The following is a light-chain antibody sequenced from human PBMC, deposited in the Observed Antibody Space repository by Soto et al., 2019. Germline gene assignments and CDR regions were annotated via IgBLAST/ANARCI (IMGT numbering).Light chain of an antibody. Sequence: DIQITQSPSSLSASLGDRVTITCRASQAIGVYLAWLQQKPGNAPKLLIYAASTLQSGVPSRFSGSGSGTDFNLTVSSLQPEDVATYYCQKYNSAPLTFGGGTRVESK. J-gene: IGKJ4*01. CDR2: AAS. CDR3: QKYNSAPLT. V-gene: IGKV1-27*01. CDR1: QAIGVY.